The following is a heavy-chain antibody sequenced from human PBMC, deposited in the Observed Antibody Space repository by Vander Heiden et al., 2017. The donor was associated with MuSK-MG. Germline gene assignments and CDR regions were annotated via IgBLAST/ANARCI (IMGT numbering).Heavy chain of an antibody. D-gene: IGHD3-16*02. Sequence: QVQLVQSGAEVKKPGSSVKVSCKASGGTFSSYAISWVRQAPGQGLEWMGGIIPIFGTANYAQKFQGRVTITADESTSTAYMELSSLRSEDTAVYYCARDSRRYNWNYDIWGSYRYAAFDIWGQGTMVTVSS. CDR1: GGTFSSYA. CDR2: IIPIFGTA. J-gene: IGHJ3*02. V-gene: IGHV1-69*01. CDR3: ARDSRRYNWNYDIWGSYRYAAFDI.